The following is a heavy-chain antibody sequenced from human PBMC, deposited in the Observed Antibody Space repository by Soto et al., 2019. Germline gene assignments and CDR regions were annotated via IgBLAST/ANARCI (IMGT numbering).Heavy chain of an antibody. Sequence: QITLKESGPTLVKPTQTLKLTCTLSGLSLSTSGVGVGWIRQPPGKALEWLALIYWDNDKRYSPSLRSRLTITKYTSKKQVDLTVANVDPVDIATYYCAHTCESSWRNFGYWAQGILVTVSS. D-gene: IGHD2-21*01. CDR1: GLSLSTSGVG. CDR3: AHTCESSWRNFGY. CDR2: IYWDNDK. J-gene: IGHJ4*02. V-gene: IGHV2-5*02.